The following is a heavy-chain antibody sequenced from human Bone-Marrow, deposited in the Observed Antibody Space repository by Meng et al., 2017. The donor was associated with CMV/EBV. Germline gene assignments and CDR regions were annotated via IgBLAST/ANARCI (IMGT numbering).Heavy chain of an antibody. J-gene: IGHJ6*02. CDR1: GFNFSSDW. Sequence: GESLKISCAASGFNFSSDWMHWVRQAPGKGLVWVSLINSDGSSTTYADSVKGRFTISRDNAKNTLYLQMNSLRAEDTAVYYCARDLYSSSWYEHYGMDVWGQGTTVTVSS. V-gene: IGHV3-74*01. CDR3: ARDLYSSSWYEHYGMDV. CDR2: INSDGSST. D-gene: IGHD6-13*01.